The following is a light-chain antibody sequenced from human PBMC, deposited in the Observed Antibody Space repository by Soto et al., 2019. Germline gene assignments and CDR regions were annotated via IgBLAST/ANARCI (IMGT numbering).Light chain of an antibody. Sequence: EIVMSQSPATLSVSPGERATLSCRASQSVSSNLAWYQQKPGQAPRLLIYGASTRATCIPARFSGSGSGTEFTLTISSLQSEDFAVSYCQQYNNWPLTFGGGTKVEIK. J-gene: IGKJ4*01. CDR2: GAS. V-gene: IGKV3-15*01. CDR1: QSVSSN. CDR3: QQYNNWPLT.